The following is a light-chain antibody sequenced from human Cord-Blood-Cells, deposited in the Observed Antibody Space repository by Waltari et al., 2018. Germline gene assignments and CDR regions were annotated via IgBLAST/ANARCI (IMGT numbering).Light chain of an antibody. Sequence: AIRMTQSPSSFSASTGARVTITCRASQGISSYLAWYQQRTGKAPKLLIYAASTLQSGVPSRFSGSGSGTEFTLTISCLQSEDFATYYCQQYYSYPPTFGQGTKLEIK. CDR1: QGISSY. J-gene: IGKJ2*01. CDR2: AAS. CDR3: QQYYSYPPT. V-gene: IGKV1-8*01.